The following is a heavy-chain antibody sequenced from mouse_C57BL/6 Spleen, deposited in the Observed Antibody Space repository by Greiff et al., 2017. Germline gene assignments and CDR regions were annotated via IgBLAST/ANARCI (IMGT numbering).Heavy chain of an antibody. J-gene: IGHJ2*01. CDR1: GFNIKDDY. CDR2: IDPENGDT. CDR3: TRVLRPYYFDY. V-gene: IGHV14-4*01. D-gene: IGHD1-1*01. Sequence: EVQLQQSGAELVRPGASVKLSCTASGFNIKDDYMHWVKQRPEQGLEWIGWIDPENGDTEYASKFQGKGTITADTSSNTAYLQLSSLTSEDTAVYYCTRVLRPYYFDYWGQGTTLTVSS.